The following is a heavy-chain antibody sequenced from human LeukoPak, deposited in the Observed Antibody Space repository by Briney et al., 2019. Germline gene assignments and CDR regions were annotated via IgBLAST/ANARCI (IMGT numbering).Heavy chain of an antibody. CDR2: IIPILGIA. Sequence: SVKVSCKASGGTFSSYAISWVRQAPGQGLEWMGRIIPILGIANYAQKFQGRVTITADKSTSTAYMELSSLRSEDTAVYYCARVGIDFRIDYWGQGTLVTVSS. V-gene: IGHV1-69*04. CDR1: GGTFSSYA. D-gene: IGHD3-3*01. CDR3: ARVGIDFRIDY. J-gene: IGHJ4*02.